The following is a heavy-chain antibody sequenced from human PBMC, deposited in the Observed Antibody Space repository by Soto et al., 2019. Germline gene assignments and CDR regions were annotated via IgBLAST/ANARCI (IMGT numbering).Heavy chain of an antibody. J-gene: IGHJ4*02. Sequence: QVQLVQSGAEVKKPGASVKVSCKASGYTFSSYAMHWVRQAPGQRLEWMGWINAGNGNTEYAQSFQGRVTISRDTSATTAYMELNGLRSEDTAVYYCKRYSSRCLDYWGQGTLVTVSS. CDR2: INAGNGNT. V-gene: IGHV1-3*01. D-gene: IGHD5-12*01. CDR3: KRYSSRCLDY. CDR1: GYTFSSYA.